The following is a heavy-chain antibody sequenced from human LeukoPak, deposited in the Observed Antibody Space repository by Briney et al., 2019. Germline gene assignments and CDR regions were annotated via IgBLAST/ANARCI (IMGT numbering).Heavy chain of an antibody. CDR3: ARQSSGWYQDY. J-gene: IGHJ4*02. V-gene: IGHV1-2*06. CDR2: INPNSGGT. D-gene: IGHD6-19*01. Sequence: ASVKVSCKTSGYTFTGYFMHWVRQAPGQGLEWMGQINPNSGGTDYAQKFQGRVTMTRDTSISTAYMELSRLRSDDTAVYYCARQSSGWYQDYWGQGTLVTVSS. CDR1: GYTFTGYF.